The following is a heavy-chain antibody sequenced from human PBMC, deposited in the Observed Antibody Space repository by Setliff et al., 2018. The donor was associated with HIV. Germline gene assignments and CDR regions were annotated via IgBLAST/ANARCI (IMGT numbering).Heavy chain of an antibody. CDR3: ARNPTSRLGELSGFDP. Sequence: AASVKISCKGSGYSFTSYWIGWVRQMPGKGLEWMGIIYPGDSDTRYSPSFQGQVTISADKSISTAYLQWSSLKASDTAMYYCARNPTSRLGELSGFDPWGQGTLVTVSS. J-gene: IGHJ5*02. V-gene: IGHV5-51*01. D-gene: IGHD3-16*02. CDR2: IYPGDSDT. CDR1: GYSFTSYW.